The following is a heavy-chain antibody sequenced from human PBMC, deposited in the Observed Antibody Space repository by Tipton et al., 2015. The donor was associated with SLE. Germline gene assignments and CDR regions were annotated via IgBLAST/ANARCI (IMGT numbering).Heavy chain of an antibody. J-gene: IGHJ6*02. CDR2: ILWSGDRI. CDR3: GKDMSPGGLDV. CDR1: GGSISSHY. Sequence: LSLTCTVSGGSISSHYWSWIRQSPGKGLEWVAAILWSGDRIDYADSVKGRFTISRDNAKNTLFLQMNSLRTEDTALYYCGKDMSPGGLDVWGHGTTVTVSS. V-gene: IGHV3-9*01.